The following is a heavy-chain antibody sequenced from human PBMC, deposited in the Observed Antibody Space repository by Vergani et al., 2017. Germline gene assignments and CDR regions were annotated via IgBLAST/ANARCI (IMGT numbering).Heavy chain of an antibody. CDR1: GYTFRNYY. J-gene: IGHJ4*02. CDR2: INPSGGHT. D-gene: IGHD3-9*01. Sequence: QVQVVQSGAEVKKSGASVKVSCQTSGYTFRNYYIHWVRQAPGQGLEWMGIINPSGGHTNYAQKFQGRVTMTRDTSTSTVDMELSSLRSEDTAIYYCARGDYGILTGYRYWGQGTLVTVSA. V-gene: IGHV1-46*03. CDR3: ARGDYGILTGYRY.